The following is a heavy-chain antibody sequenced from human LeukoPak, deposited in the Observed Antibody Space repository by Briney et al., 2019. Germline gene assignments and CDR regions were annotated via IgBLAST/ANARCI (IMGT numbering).Heavy chain of an antibody. CDR2: IIPIFGTA. D-gene: IGHD6-19*01. CDR1: GGTFSSYA. Sequence: SVKVSCKASGGTFSSYAISWVRQAPGQGLEWMGGIIPIFGTANYAQKFQGRVTITADESTSTAYMELSSLRSEDTAVYYCARGIAVADYYYYYGMDVWGQGTTVTVSS. V-gene: IGHV1-69*13. J-gene: IGHJ6*02. CDR3: ARGIAVADYYYYYGMDV.